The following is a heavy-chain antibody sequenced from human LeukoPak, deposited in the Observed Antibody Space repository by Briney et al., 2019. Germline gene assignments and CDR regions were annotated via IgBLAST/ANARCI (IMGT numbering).Heavy chain of an antibody. D-gene: IGHD3-16*01. CDR2: INSDGSST. J-gene: IGHJ4*02. V-gene: IGHV3-74*01. Sequence: QPGGSLRLSCAASGFTFSSSWMHWVRQAPGKWLVWVSRINSDGSSTTYADSVKGRFTISRDNAKNTLYLQMNSLRAEDTAVYYCARGGSPFYWGQGTLVTVSS. CDR3: ARGGSPFY. CDR1: GFTFSSSW.